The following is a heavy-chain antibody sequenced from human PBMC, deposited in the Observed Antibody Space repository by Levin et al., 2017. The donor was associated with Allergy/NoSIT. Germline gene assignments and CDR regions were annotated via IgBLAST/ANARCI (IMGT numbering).Heavy chain of an antibody. J-gene: IGHJ6*02. CDR2: IYDSGST. D-gene: IGHD3-3*01. Sequence: SQTLSLTCTVSGGSVSSGSYYWSWIRQPPGKGLEWIGCIYDSGSTNYNPSLKSRVTISVDTSKNQFSLKLSTVTAADTAVYYWARADDFWSCYGREYYYYGMDVWGQGTTVTVSS. V-gene: IGHV4-61*01. CDR3: ARADDFWSCYGREYYYYGMDV. CDR1: GGSVSSGSYY.